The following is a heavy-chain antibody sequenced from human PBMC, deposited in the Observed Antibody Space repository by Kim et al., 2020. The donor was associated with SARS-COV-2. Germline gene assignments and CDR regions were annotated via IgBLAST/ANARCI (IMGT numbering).Heavy chain of an antibody. Sequence: SETLSLTCAVYGGSFSGYYWSWIRQPPGKGLEWIGEINHSGSTNYNPSLKSRVTISVDTSKNQFSLKLSSVTAADTAVYYCARGRPDGGNSGDYYYGMDVWGQGTTVTVSS. CDR1: GGSFSGYY. V-gene: IGHV4-34*01. J-gene: IGHJ6*02. CDR2: INHSGST. CDR3: ARGRPDGGNSGDYYYGMDV. D-gene: IGHD2-21*02.